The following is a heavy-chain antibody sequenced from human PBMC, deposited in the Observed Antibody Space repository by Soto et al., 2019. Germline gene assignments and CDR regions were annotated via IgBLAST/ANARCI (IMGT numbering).Heavy chain of an antibody. V-gene: IGHV5-10-1*01. Sequence: GESLKSSCKGSGYSFTSYWITWVRQMPGKGLEWMGKIDPTDSYTNYSPSFQGHVTISVDKSISTAYLQWSSLKASDTAMYYCARHSSGYYYGMDGWGQGTTVSV. J-gene: IGHJ6*02. CDR3: ARHSSGYYYGMDG. CDR2: IDPTDSYT. CDR1: GYSFTSYW. D-gene: IGHD6-19*01.